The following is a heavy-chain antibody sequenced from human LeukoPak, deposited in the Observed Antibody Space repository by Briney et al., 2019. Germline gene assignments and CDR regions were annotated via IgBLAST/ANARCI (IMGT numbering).Heavy chain of an antibody. Sequence: GGSLRLSCAASGFTFSSHAMSWVRQAPGQGLEWVSTISGSGGTTYYADSVKGRFTISRDNSKKTLYLQVHSLRAEDTAIYYCAKRHSSSWYNFEYWGQGTLVTVSS. CDR3: AKRHSSSWYNFEY. V-gene: IGHV3-23*01. D-gene: IGHD6-13*01. CDR2: ISGSGGTT. CDR1: GFTFSSHA. J-gene: IGHJ4*02.